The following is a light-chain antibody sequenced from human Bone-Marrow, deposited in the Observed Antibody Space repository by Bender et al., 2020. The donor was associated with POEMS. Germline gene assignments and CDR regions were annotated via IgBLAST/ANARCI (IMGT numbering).Light chain of an antibody. J-gene: IGLJ2*01. CDR3: CSAAGSSTPVV. V-gene: IGLV2-23*02. CDR2: EVT. CDR1: SSDVGYYDY. Sequence: QSALTQPASVSGSPGQSITISCTGTSSDVGYYDYVSWYQQHPGKAPKLMIYEVTSRPSGVSDRFSGSKSGNTASLSISGLQAEDEADYYCCSAAGSSTPVVFGGGTKLTVL.